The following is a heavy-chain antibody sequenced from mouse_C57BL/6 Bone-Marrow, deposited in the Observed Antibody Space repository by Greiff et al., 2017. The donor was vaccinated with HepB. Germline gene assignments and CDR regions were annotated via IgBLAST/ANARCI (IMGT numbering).Heavy chain of an antibody. CDR1: GYTFTSYG. CDR2: IYPRSGNT. D-gene: IGHD1-1*01. J-gene: IGHJ2*01. CDR3: ARRGYYYASSGDY. Sequence: VKLMESGAELARPGASVKLSCKASGYTFTSYGISWVKQRTGQGLEWIGEIYPRSGNTYYNEKFKGKATLTADKSSSTAYMELRSLTSEDSAVYFCARRGYYYASSGDYWGQGTTLTVSS. V-gene: IGHV1-81*01.